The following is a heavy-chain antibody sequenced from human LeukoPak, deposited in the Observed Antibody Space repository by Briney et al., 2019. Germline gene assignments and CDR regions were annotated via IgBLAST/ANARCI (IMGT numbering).Heavy chain of an antibody. V-gene: IGHV3-48*03. D-gene: IGHD6-6*01. CDR2: IGTTGGTI. J-gene: IGHJ3*02. CDR1: GFNFRNFE. Sequence: GGSLRLSCATSGFNFRNFEMTWVRQAPGKGLEWVSYIGTTGGTISHADSVKGRFTTSRDNSNNSLSLHMNSLRAEDTAVYYCARLTRVSQGQDAFDIWGQGTVVAVSS. CDR3: ARLTRVSQGQDAFDI.